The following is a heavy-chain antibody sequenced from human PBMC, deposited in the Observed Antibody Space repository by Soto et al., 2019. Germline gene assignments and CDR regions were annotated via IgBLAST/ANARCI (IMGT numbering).Heavy chain of an antibody. J-gene: IGHJ6*02. CDR2: ISYDGSNK. CDR1: GFTFSSYG. Sequence: GVSLRLSCAASGFTFSSYGMHWVRQAPAKGLEWVAVISYDGSNKYYADSVKGRFTISRDNSKNTLYLQMNSLRAEDTAVYYCAKNPPSIYVWGSYCLDGMDVWGQGTTVTVSS. V-gene: IGHV3-30*18. CDR3: AKNPPSIYVWGSYCLDGMDV. D-gene: IGHD3-16*02.